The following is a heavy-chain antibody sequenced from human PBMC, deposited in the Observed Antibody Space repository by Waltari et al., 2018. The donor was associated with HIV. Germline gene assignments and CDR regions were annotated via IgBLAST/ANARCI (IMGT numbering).Heavy chain of an antibody. J-gene: IGHJ4*02. CDR3: ARSSDGDRPGWYFDY. V-gene: IGHV5-51*03. D-gene: IGHD4-17*01. Sequence: VQLVKSGAAVNKPSPSLKLSSTGSRYSFTSPWNECVRLWPGKGLEWMGIIYPGDSDTRYSPSFQGQVTISADKSISTAYLQWSSLKASDTAMYYCARSSDGDRPGWYFDYWGQGTLVTVSS. CDR2: IYPGDSDT. CDR1: RYSFTSPW.